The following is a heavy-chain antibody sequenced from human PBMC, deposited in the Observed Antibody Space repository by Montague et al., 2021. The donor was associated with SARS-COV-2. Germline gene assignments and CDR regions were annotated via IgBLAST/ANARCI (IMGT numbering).Heavy chain of an antibody. D-gene: IGHD3-9*01. CDR3: ARDLKPPGDILTGYLPYYYYMDV. Sequence: CAISGDSVSSNSAAWNWIRQSPSRGLEWLGRTYYRSKWYSDYAVSVKSRITINPDTSKNQFSLQLNSVTPEDTTVYYCARDLKPPGDILTGYLPYYYYMDVWGKGTTVTVS. V-gene: IGHV6-1*01. CDR1: GDSVSSNSAA. CDR2: TYYRSKWYS. J-gene: IGHJ6*03.